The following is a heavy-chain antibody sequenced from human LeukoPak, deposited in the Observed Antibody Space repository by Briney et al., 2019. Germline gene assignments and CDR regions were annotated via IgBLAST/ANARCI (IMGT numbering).Heavy chain of an antibody. Sequence: GGSLRLSCAASGFNFNTYAMSWVRQAPEKGLEWVASIGESGGYTYYADSVKGRFSISRDNSRNTLYPQMSSLRAEDTAVYFCARSMSGSPWGWGQGTTVTVS. CDR2: IGESGGYT. CDR1: GFNFNTYA. D-gene: IGHD1-26*01. CDR3: ARSMSGSPWG. V-gene: IGHV3-23*01. J-gene: IGHJ6*02.